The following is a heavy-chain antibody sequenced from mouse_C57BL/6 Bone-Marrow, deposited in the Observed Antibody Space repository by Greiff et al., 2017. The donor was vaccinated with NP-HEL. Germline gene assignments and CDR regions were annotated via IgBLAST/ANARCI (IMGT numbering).Heavy chain of an antibody. D-gene: IGHD1-1*01. V-gene: IGHV1-77*01. Sequence: QVHVKQSGAELVKPGASVKISCKASGYTFTDYYINWVKQRPGQGLEWIGKIGPGSGSIYYNEKFKGKATLTADKSSSTAYMQLSSLTSEDSAVYFCANYYGSPFDYWGQGTTLTVSS. CDR1: GYTFTDYY. CDR3: ANYYGSPFDY. J-gene: IGHJ2*01. CDR2: IGPGSGSI.